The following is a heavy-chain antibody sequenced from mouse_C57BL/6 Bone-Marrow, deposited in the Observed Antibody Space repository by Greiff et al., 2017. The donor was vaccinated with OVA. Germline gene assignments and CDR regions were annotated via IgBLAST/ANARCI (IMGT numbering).Heavy chain of an antibody. V-gene: IGHV1-15*01. CDR2: IDPETGGT. CDR3: TRGYSNYYAMDY. Sequence: LVESGAELVRPGASVTLSCKASGYTFTDYEMHWVKQTPVHGLEWIGAIDPETGGTAYNQKFKGKAILTADQSSSTAYMELRSLTSEDSAVYYCTRGYSNYYAMDYWGQGTSVTVSS. CDR1: GYTFTDYE. J-gene: IGHJ4*01. D-gene: IGHD2-5*01.